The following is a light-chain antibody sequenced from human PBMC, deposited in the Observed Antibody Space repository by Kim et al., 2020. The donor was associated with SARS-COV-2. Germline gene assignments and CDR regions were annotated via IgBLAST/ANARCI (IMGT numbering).Light chain of an antibody. CDR2: DAF. CDR3: QQRTRWPLT. Sequence: LSPGERATLTCRASQNVGNHLGWYQQKPGQPPRLLIYDAFNRATGIPARFSGSGSGTDFTLTISSLEPEDFAVYYCQQRTRWPLTFGGGTKVDIK. J-gene: IGKJ4*01. V-gene: IGKV3-11*01. CDR1: QNVGNH.